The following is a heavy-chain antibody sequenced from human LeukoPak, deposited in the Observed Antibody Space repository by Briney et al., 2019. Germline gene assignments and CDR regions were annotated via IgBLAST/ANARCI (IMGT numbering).Heavy chain of an antibody. J-gene: IGHJ4*02. CDR2: ISGSGDST. CDR1: GFIFNNYA. Sequence: GGSLRLSCAGSGFIFNNYAMHWVRQPPGKGLEWVSGISGSGDSTYYADSVKGRFTISRDNSKNTLYLQMNGLRAEDTAVYYCATYRRGYHDSSESYYFDYWGQGTLVTVSS. CDR3: ATYRRGYHDSSESYYFDY. D-gene: IGHD3-22*01. V-gene: IGHV3-23*01.